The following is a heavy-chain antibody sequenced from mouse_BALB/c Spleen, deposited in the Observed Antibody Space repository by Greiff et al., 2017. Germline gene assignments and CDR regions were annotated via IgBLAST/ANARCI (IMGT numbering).Heavy chain of an antibody. CDR2: INPSSGYT. CDR3: ARSGNYAAY. CDR1: GYTFTSYT. Sequence: VQGVESGAELARPGASVKMSCKASGYTFTSYTMHWVKQRPGQGLEWIGYINPSSGYTNYNQKFKDKATLTADKSSSTAYMQLSSLTSEDSAVYYCARSGNYAAYWGQGTLVTVSA. V-gene: IGHV1-4*01. J-gene: IGHJ3*01. D-gene: IGHD2-1*01.